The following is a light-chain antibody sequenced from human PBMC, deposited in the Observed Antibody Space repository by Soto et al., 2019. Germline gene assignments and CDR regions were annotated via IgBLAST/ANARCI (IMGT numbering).Light chain of an antibody. J-gene: IGKJ1*01. CDR2: GAS. CDR1: QSVSSSY. Sequence: ESVLTQSPGTLSLSPGEKATLSCRASQSVSSSYLAWYQQKPGQAPRLLIYGASSRATGIPDRFSGSGSGTDFTLTVSRLEPEDFAVYYCQQFSSSSWTFRQGTKV. V-gene: IGKV3-20*01. CDR3: QQFSSSSWT.